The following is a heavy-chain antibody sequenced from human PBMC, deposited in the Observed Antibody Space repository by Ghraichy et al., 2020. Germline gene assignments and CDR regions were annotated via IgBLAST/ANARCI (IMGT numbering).Heavy chain of an antibody. CDR2: IKQDGSEK. CDR1: GFTFSSYW. Sequence: GESLNISCAASGFTFSSYWMSWVRQAPGKGLEWVANIKQDGSEKYYVGSEKGRFTISRDNAKNSLYLQMSSLTAEDTAVYYCAYGGYSLDYWGQGTLVTVSS. CDR3: AYGGYSLDY. D-gene: IGHD5-12*01. V-gene: IGHV3-7*01. J-gene: IGHJ4*02.